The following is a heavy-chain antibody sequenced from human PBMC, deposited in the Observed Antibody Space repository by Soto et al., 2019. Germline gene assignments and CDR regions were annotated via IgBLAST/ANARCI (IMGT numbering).Heavy chain of an antibody. CDR3: ARASGHIYATLHGPFDH. Sequence: QVQLVESGGGVVQPGRSLRLSCAASGFTFNRHPLHWVRQAPGKGWEWVAVISHDGNNKYYADSVKGRFTISRDNSMNMLYLQMHGLRTEDTAIFYCARASGHIYATLHGPFDHWGQGALVTVSS. J-gene: IGHJ4*02. D-gene: IGHD2-8*01. CDR2: ISHDGNNK. V-gene: IGHV3-30-3*01. CDR1: GFTFNRHP.